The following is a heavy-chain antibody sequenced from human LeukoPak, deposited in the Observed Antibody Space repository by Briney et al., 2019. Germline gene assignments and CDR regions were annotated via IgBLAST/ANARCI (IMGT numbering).Heavy chain of an antibody. CDR2: IIPIFGTA. D-gene: IGHD5-18*01. J-gene: IGHJ4*02. CDR1: GCTFSSYA. Sequence: SVKVSCKASGCTFSSYAISWVRQAPGQGLEWMGGIIPIFGTANYAQKFQGRVTITTDESTSTAYMELSSLRSEDTAVYYCARQKARYSYGLFFDYWGQGTLVTVSS. CDR3: ARQKARYSYGLFFDY. V-gene: IGHV1-69*05.